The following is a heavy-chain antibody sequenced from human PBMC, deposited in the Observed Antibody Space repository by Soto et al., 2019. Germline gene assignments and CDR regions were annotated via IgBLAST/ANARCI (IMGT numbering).Heavy chain of an antibody. CDR3: ARDWYYYDSSGYYRFDY. Sequence: QVQLVQSGAAVKKPGASVKVSCKASGYTFTSYGISWVRQAPGQGLEWMGWISAYNGNTNYAQKLQGRVTMTTDTSTSTAYMELRSLRSDDTAVYYCARDWYYYDSSGYYRFDYWGQGTLVTVSS. J-gene: IGHJ4*02. V-gene: IGHV1-18*01. CDR1: GYTFTSYG. D-gene: IGHD3-22*01. CDR2: ISAYNGNT.